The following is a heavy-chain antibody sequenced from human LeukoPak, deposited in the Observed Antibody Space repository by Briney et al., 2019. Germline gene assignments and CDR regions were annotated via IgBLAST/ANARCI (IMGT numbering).Heavy chain of an antibody. CDR1: GASTSSSNYY. D-gene: IGHD1-26*01. J-gene: IGHJ4*02. CDR3: ARRPTTSIVGATTDYFDH. V-gene: IGHV4-39*01. CDR2: IYFSGST. Sequence: SETLSLTCTVSGASTSSSNYYWGWIRQPPGKGLEWIGSIYFSGSTYYSPSLKSRVTLSIDTSKNQFSLKLTSVTAADTAVYYCARRPTTSIVGATTDYFDHWGQGTLVTVSS.